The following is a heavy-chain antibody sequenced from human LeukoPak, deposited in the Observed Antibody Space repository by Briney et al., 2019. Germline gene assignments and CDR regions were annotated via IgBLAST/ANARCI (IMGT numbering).Heavy chain of an antibody. Sequence: SETLSLTCTVYGGSISSYHWSWIRQPAGKGLEWIGRIYTSGSTNYNPSLKSRVTMSVDTSKNQFSLKLSSVTAADTAVYYCARGDYYDSSLDYWGQGTLVTVSS. CDR3: ARGDYYDSSLDY. J-gene: IGHJ4*02. CDR2: IYTSGST. V-gene: IGHV4-4*07. CDR1: GGSISSYH. D-gene: IGHD3-22*01.